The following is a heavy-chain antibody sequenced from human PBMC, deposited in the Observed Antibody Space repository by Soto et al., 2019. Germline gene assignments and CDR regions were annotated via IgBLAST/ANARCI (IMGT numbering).Heavy chain of an antibody. D-gene: IGHD6-19*01. V-gene: IGHV3-23*01. CDR1: GFTFSSYA. CDR2: ISGSGDIT. CDR3: AKVGYSSGWSPYY. Sequence: GGSLRLSCVASGFTFSSYAMSWVRQAPGKGLEWVSVISGSGDITYYADSVKGRFTISRDNSKNTLYLQMNSLRAEDTAVYYCAKVGYSSGWSPYYWGQGTLVTVSS. J-gene: IGHJ4*02.